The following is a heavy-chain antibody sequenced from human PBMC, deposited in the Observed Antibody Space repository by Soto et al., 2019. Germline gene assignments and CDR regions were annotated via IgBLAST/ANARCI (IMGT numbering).Heavy chain of an antibody. J-gene: IGHJ4*02. V-gene: IGHV3-23*01. CDR1: GFTFSSYA. CDR3: AKDPSYGFYWDFDY. D-gene: IGHD1-26*01. CDR2: ISGSGGST. Sequence: LRLSCAASGFTFSSYAMSWVRQAPGKGLEWVSAISGSGGSTYYADSVKGRFTISRDNSKNTLYLQMNSLRAEDTAVYYCAKDPSYGFYWDFDYWGQGTLVTVSS.